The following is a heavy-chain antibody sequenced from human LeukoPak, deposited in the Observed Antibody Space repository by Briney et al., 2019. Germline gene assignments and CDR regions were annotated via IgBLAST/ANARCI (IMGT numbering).Heavy chain of an antibody. CDR2: IRYDGSNK. V-gene: IGHV3-30*02. J-gene: IGHJ5*02. CDR3: AKGAAYYDSSGYPAP. CDR1: GFIFSSHG. D-gene: IGHD3-22*01. Sequence: GALRLSCAASGFIFSSHGMHWVRQAPGKGLEWVAFIRYDGSNKNYADSVKGRFTISRDNSKNTLYLQMNSLRAEDTAVYYCAKGAAYYDSSGYPAPWGQGTLVTVSS.